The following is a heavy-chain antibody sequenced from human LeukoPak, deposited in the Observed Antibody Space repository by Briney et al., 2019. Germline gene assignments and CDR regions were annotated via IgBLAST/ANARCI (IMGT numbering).Heavy chain of an antibody. CDR2: IRSKTYTGTP. D-gene: IGHD5-12*01. CDR1: GFTFGDYA. CDR3: AALHYGFTGYDAARYAFAF. Sequence: GGSLRLSCTASGFTFGDYAMSWVRQAPGKGLEWVAFIRSKTYTGTPEYTASVKGRFTISRDDSKNIAYLQMNSLKTEDTAVYYCAALHYGFTGYDAARYAFAFWGQGTMVAVSS. J-gene: IGHJ3*01. V-gene: IGHV3-49*04.